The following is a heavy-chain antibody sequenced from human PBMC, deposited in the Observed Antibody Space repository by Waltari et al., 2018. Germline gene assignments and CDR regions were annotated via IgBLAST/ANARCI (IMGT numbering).Heavy chain of an antibody. Sequence: QVQLQESGPGLVKPSQTLSLTCTVSGGSISSSSYYWGWIRQPPGKGLEWIGSIYYSGSTYYNPSLKSRVTISVDTSKNQFSLKLSSVTAADTAVYYCARLGSWDLWFGEFYYFDYWGQGTLVTVSS. J-gene: IGHJ4*02. CDR1: GGSISSSSYY. CDR2: IYYSGST. D-gene: IGHD3-10*01. CDR3: ARLGSWDLWFGEFYYFDY. V-gene: IGHV4-39*01.